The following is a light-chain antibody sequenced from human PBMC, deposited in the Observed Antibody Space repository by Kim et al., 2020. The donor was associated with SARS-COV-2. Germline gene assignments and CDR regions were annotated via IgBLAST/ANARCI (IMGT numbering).Light chain of an antibody. Sequence: APGQTATITCGGDDIGSKSVHGNQQRPGQAPVVVIYYGSDRPSGIPERFSGSNSGNTATLTISRVEAGDEADYYCQVWDTRSDHYVFGTGTKVTVL. J-gene: IGLJ1*01. CDR3: QVWDTRSDHYV. CDR1: DIGSKS. CDR2: YGS. V-gene: IGLV3-21*04.